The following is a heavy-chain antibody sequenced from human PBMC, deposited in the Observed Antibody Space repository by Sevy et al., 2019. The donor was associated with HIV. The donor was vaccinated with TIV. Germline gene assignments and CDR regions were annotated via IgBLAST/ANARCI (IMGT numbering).Heavy chain of an antibody. CDR3: ARIQQVVNYYNYYGLDV. Sequence: SETLSLTCSVYGGSLSGYYWSWIRQSPGRGLEWIGEVHHSGSTNYNPTFKSRVTMSVDTSKNQISLNLSSVTAADAAVYYCARIQQVVNYYNYYGLDVWGQGTTVTVSS. CDR2: VHHSGST. J-gene: IGHJ6*02. V-gene: IGHV4-34*01. CDR1: GGSLSGYY. D-gene: IGHD6-13*01.